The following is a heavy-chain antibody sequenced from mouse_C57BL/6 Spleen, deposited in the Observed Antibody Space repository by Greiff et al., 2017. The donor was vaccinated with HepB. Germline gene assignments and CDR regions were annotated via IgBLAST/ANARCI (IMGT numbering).Heavy chain of an antibody. CDR3: APDGDDDDGLYYDG. J-gene: IGHJ2*01. CDR1: GYTFTSYW. CDR2: INPSSGYT. V-gene: IGHV1-7*01. D-gene: IGHD2-2*01. Sequence: QVHVKQSVAELAKPGASVKLSCTASGYTFTSYWMHWVKQRPEQGLEWIGYINPSSGYTKYNQKFKDKATLTADKSSSTAYMQLSSLTYEDSAVYYCAPDGDDDDGLYYDGWGQGTTLAV.